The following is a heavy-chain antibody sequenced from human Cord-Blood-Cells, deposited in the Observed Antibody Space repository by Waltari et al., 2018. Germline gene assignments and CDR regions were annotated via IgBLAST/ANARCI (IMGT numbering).Heavy chain of an antibody. D-gene: IGHD1-26*01. CDR1: GYTFTGYY. CDR2: INPNSGGT. Sequence: QVQLVQSGAEVKKPGASVKVSCKASGYTFTGYYMHWVRQAPGQGLEWMGWINPNSGGTNYAQKFQGWVTMTRDTSISTAYMELSRLRSDDTAVYYCARGGREDVGATTSDAFDIWGQGTMVTVSS. V-gene: IGHV1-2*04. CDR3: ARGGREDVGATTSDAFDI. J-gene: IGHJ3*02.